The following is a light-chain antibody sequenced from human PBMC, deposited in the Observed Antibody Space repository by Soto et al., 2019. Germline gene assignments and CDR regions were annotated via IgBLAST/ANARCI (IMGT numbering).Light chain of an antibody. CDR3: SSYTGGNARVV. Sequence: QSVLTQPASVSGSPGQSITISCTGSAVGAYRYVSWYQQHPGKAPRLMIYDVSNRPSGVSDRFSGSKSGNTASLTISGLQPEDEAYFFCSSYTGGNARVVFGGGTKLTVL. J-gene: IGLJ2*01. V-gene: IGLV2-14*01. CDR1: SAVGAYRY. CDR2: DVS.